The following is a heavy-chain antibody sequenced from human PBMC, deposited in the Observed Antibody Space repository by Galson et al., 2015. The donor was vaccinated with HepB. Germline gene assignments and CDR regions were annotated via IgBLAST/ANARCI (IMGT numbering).Heavy chain of an antibody. D-gene: IGHD6-19*01. CDR2: IYYGGST. J-gene: IGHJ4*02. CDR3: ASQHSSGWSYYFDS. V-gene: IGHV4-59*11. CDR1: GGSMSSRY. Sequence: ETLSLTCTVSGGSMSSRYWSWIRQPPGKGLEWIAYIYYGGSTSYNPSLKSRVTISVDTSKSQFSLKLSSVTAADTAVYYCASQHSSGWSYYFDSWGQGTLVTVSS.